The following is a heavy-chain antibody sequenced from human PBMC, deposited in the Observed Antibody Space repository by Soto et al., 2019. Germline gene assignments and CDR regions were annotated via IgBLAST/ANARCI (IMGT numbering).Heavy chain of an antibody. CDR1: GYTFTTYA. V-gene: IGHV1-3*01. Sequence: QVPLVQSGAEVKKPGASVKVSCKASGYTFTTYAMHWVRQAPGQTLEWMGWIYAGNGNPKYSQKFQGRVTITRDTSASTAYMELSSLSSEDTAVYYCARVLLGSGTYYNTFDYWGQGTLVTVSS. D-gene: IGHD3-10*01. J-gene: IGHJ4*02. CDR2: IYAGNGNP. CDR3: ARVLLGSGTYYNTFDY.